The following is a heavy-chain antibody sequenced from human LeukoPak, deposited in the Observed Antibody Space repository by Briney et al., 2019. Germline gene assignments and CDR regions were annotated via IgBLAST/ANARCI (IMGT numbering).Heavy chain of an antibody. CDR2: ISSFSGTI. Sequence: PGGSLRLSCAASGFTFSIYSMNWVRQAPGKGLEWVSYISSFSGTINYADSVKGRFTISRDNSKNTLYLQMNSLRAEDTAVYYCAKGGYDDYYMDVWGKGTTVTVSS. V-gene: IGHV3-48*01. D-gene: IGHD5-12*01. J-gene: IGHJ6*03. CDR1: GFTFSIYS. CDR3: AKGGYDDYYMDV.